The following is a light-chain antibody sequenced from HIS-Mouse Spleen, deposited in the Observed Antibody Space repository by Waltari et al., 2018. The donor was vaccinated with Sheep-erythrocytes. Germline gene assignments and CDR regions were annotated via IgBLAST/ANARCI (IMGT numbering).Light chain of an antibody. CDR3: QSVDSSGTYV. J-gene: IGLJ1*01. CDR2: KDS. Sequence: SYELTQPPSVSVSPGQTARITCPGDASPKQYAYWYQQKPGQAPVVVIYKDSERPSGIPERFSGSSSGTTVTLTISGVQAEDEADYYCQSVDSSGTYVFGTGTKVTVL. V-gene: IGLV3-25*03. CDR1: ASPKQY.